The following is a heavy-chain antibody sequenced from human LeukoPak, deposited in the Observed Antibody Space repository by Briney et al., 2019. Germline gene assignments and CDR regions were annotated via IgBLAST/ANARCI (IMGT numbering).Heavy chain of an antibody. J-gene: IGHJ4*02. CDR3: TIATTDIDY. Sequence: GGSLRLSCAASGFTFSSYWMSWVRQAPGRGLEWVANIKQDGSETYYVDSVKGRFTISRDNAKNSLYLHINSLRAEDTAVYYCTIATTDIDYWGQGTLVTVSS. V-gene: IGHV3-7*03. CDR2: IKQDGSET. CDR1: GFTFSSYW. D-gene: IGHD4-17*01.